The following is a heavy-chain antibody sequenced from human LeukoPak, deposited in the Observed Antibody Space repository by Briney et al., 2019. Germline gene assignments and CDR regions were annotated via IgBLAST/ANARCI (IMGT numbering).Heavy chain of an antibody. V-gene: IGHV4-59*01. D-gene: IGHD4-17*01. CDR3: ARGIESYGDYGY. CDR2: MYNSGST. J-gene: IGHJ4*02. Sequence: PSETVSLTRTVSGGSISGSYWSWIRQPPGKGLEWIAYMYNSGSTNYNPSLKSRVTISIDTSKNQFSLKLSSLTAADTAIYYCARGIESYGDYGYWGQGILVTVSS. CDR1: GGSISGSY.